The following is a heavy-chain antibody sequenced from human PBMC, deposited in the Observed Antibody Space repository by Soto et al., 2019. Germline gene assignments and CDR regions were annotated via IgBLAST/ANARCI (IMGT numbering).Heavy chain of an antibody. Sequence: SVKVSCTAAAYTFTIYDINWVRQATGQDFEWMGWMNPNNGNTAYAQKFQGRVTMTRDTSKSTAFMELSSLTSEDTAVYYCARGPRNWGVDYWGQGTLVTVSS. J-gene: IGHJ4*02. CDR1: AYTFTIYD. D-gene: IGHD7-27*01. CDR3: ARGPRNWGVDY. CDR2: MNPNNGNT. V-gene: IGHV1-8*01.